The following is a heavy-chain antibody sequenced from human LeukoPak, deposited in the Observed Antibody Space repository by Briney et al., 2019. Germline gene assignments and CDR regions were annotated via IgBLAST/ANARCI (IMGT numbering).Heavy chain of an antibody. CDR2: INTNTGNP. D-gene: IGHD4-17*01. Sequence: ASVKVSCKASGYTFSSYAMNWVRQAPGQGLEWMGWINTNTGNPTYAQGFTGRFVFSLDTSVSTAYLQISSLQAEDTAVYYCARSNNDGDYLGVGFDYWGQGTLVTVSS. CDR1: GYTFSSYA. V-gene: IGHV7-4-1*02. CDR3: ARSNNDGDYLGVGFDY. J-gene: IGHJ4*02.